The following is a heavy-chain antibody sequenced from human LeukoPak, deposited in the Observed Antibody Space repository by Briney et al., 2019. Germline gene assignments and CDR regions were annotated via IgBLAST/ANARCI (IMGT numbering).Heavy chain of an antibody. J-gene: IGHJ4*02. CDR1: GSSISSSSYY. CDR2: IYYSGST. CDR3: ATRITPYYFDF. V-gene: IGHV4-39*01. D-gene: IGHD2-15*01. Sequence: SETLSLTCTVSGSSISSSSYYWGWIRQSPGKGLEWIGNIYYSGSTYYNPSLKSRVTISADTSKNQFSLKLSSVTAADTAVYYCATRITPYYFDFWGQGTLVTVSS.